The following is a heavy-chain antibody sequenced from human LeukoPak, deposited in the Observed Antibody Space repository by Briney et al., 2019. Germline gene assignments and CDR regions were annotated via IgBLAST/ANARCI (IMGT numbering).Heavy chain of an antibody. J-gene: IGHJ6*03. CDR2: ISSSSSTI. CDR3: ARDERLVVQGHWTHYYYMDV. D-gene: IGHD2-2*01. Sequence: PGGSLRLSCAASGFTVSSNYMSWVRQAPGKGLEWVSYISSSSSTIYYADSVKGRFTISRDNAKNSLYLQMNSLRAEDTAVYYCARDERLVVQGHWTHYYYMDVWGKGTTVTVSS. CDR1: GFTVSSNY. V-gene: IGHV3-48*01.